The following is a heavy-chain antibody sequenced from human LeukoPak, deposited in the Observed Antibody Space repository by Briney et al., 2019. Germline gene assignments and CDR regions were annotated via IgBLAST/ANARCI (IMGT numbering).Heavy chain of an antibody. CDR1: GESFSGYY. D-gene: IGHD3-22*01. V-gene: IGHV4-34*01. Sequence: PSETLSLTCAVYGESFSGYYWSWIRQPPGKGLEWIGEINHSGSTNYNPSLKSRVTISVDTSKNQFSLKLSSVTAADTAVYYCARERRKNYYDSSGRFDYWGQGTLVTVSS. J-gene: IGHJ4*02. CDR2: INHSGST. CDR3: ARERRKNYYDSSGRFDY.